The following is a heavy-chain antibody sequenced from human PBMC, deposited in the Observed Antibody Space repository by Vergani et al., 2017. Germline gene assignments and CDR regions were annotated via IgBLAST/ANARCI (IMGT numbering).Heavy chain of an antibody. CDR2: IYYSGST. CDR3: ARHLAYCGGDRYPYYYGMDV. Sequence: QLQLQESGPGLVKPSETLSLTCTVSGGSISSSSYYWGWIRQPPGKGLEWIGSIYYSGSTYYNPSLKSRVTISVDTSKNQFSLKLSSVTAADTAVYYCARHLAYCGGDRYPYYYGMDVWGQGTTVTVSS. J-gene: IGHJ6*02. CDR1: GGSISSSSYY. D-gene: IGHD2-21*02. V-gene: IGHV4-39*01.